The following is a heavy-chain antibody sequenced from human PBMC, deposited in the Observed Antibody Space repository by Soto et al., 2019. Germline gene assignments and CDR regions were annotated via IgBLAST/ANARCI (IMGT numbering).Heavy chain of an antibody. CDR3: ASGYSYERFDY. J-gene: IGHJ4*02. D-gene: IGHD5-18*01. CDR2: ISYDGSNK. V-gene: IGHV3-30*03. Sequence: QVQLVESGGGVVQPGRSLRLSCAASGLTFSSYGMHWVRQAPGKGLEWVAVISYDGSNKYYADSVKGRFTISRDNAKNTLYLQMNSLRAEDTAVYYCASGYSYERFDYWGQGTLVTVSS. CDR1: GLTFSSYG.